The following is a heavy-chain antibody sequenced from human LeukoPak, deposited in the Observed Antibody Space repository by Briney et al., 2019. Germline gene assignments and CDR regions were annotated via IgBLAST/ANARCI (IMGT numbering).Heavy chain of an antibody. CDR3: ARAGYGDYNWFDP. CDR2: IYHSGST. CDR1: GYSISSGYY. J-gene: IGHJ5*02. V-gene: IGHV4-38-2*02. Sequence: KPSETLSLTCTVSGYSISSGYYWGWIRQPPGKGLEWIGSIYHSGSTYYNPSLKSRVTISVDTSKNQFSLKLSSVTAADTAVYYCARAGYGDYNWFDPWGQGTLVTVSS. D-gene: IGHD4-17*01.